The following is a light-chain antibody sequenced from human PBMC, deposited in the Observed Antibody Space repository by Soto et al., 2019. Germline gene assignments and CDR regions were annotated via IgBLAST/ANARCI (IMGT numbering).Light chain of an antibody. Sequence: QSVLTQPPSVSAAPGQKVTISCSGNSSNIENNYVSWYQQIPGTAPKLPIYDNNKRPSGIPARFSGSKSGTSATLGITGLQTGDEADYYCGTWDNSLSAVVFGGETKVTVL. CDR2: DNN. CDR3: GTWDNSLSAVV. CDR1: SSNIENNY. J-gene: IGLJ2*01. V-gene: IGLV1-51*01.